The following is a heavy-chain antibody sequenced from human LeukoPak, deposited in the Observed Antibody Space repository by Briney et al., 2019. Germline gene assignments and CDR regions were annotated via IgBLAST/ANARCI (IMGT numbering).Heavy chain of an antibody. Sequence: GGSLRLSCAASGFTFSNAWMSWVRQAPGKGLEWVSGISGSGDSTYYADSVKGRFTISRDNAKNSLYLQMNSLRAEDTAVYYCARQKYQRGPDVSYFDYWGQGTMVTVSS. V-gene: IGHV3-23*01. CDR3: ARQKYQRGPDVSYFDY. J-gene: IGHJ4*03. CDR1: GFTFSNAW. CDR2: ISGSGDST. D-gene: IGHD2-8*01.